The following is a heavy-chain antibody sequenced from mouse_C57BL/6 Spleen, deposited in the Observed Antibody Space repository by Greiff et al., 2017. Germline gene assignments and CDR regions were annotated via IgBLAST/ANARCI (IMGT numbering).Heavy chain of an antibody. CDR2: IYPGNSYT. CDR1: GYTFTSYW. Sequence: VQLQQSGTVLARPGASVKMSCKTSGYTFTSYWMPWVKQRPGQGLEWIGAIYPGNSYTSSNQTFKGTAKLTAVTSASTAYMELSSLTNKDSAVYYCTRSYWDEDYFDYWGQGTTLTVSS. J-gene: IGHJ2*01. V-gene: IGHV1-5*01. CDR3: TRSYWDEDYFDY. D-gene: IGHD4-1*01.